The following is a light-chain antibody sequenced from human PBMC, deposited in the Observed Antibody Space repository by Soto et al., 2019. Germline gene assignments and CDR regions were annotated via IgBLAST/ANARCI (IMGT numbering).Light chain of an antibody. Sequence: EIVLTQSPVTLSLSPGERATLSCRASQSVSSYLAWYQQKPGQAPRLLIYDASNRASGIPARFSGSGSGTDFTLTISSLAPEDFAVYYCQQRTDWLTFGGGTKVEIK. CDR3: QQRTDWLT. CDR2: DAS. J-gene: IGKJ4*01. CDR1: QSVSSY. V-gene: IGKV3-11*01.